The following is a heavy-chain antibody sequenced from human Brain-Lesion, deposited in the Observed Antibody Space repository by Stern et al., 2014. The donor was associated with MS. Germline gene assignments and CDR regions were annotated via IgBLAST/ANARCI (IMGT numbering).Heavy chain of an antibody. CDR1: GYTLTELS. J-gene: IGHJ4*02. CDR3: ATLSPGAGGNYYRHFDY. D-gene: IGHD1-26*01. Sequence: QVQLVQSGAEVKKPGASVKVSCKVSGYTLTELSMPWVRQAPRKGLEWMGGFDPEEGETIYAQKFQGRVTMTEDTSTETAYMELSSLRSEDAAVYYCATLSPGAGGNYYRHFDYWGQGTLVTVSS. CDR2: FDPEEGET. V-gene: IGHV1-24*01.